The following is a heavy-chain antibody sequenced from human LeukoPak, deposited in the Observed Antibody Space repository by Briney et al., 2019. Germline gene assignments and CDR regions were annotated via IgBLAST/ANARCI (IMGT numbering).Heavy chain of an antibody. V-gene: IGHV3-74*01. CDR3: VRKFATGD. Sequence: GGSLRLSCAASGFTFSSHLMHWVRQAQGTGLVWVSSVKSDGTATNYADSVKGRFTISRNNAKNTLYLQMNSLRVEDTAVYYCVRKFATGDWGQGTLVTVSS. D-gene: IGHD1-14*01. CDR2: VKSDGTAT. J-gene: IGHJ4*02. CDR1: GFTFSSHL.